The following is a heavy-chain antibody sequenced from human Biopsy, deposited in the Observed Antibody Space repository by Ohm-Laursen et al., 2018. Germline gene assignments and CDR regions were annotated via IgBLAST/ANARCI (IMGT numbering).Heavy chain of an antibody. CDR2: IYNTETT. CDR1: GGSISSSSTYC. Sequence: SDTLSLTCTVSGGSISSSSTYCWAWLRKPPGKGLEWIGSIYNTETTFYNPSLKSRVTISIDTSTNQFSLKVSSVTAADTALYFCARHPTGFWFDPWGQGTLVTVSS. CDR3: ARHPTGFWFDP. V-gene: IGHV4-39*01. J-gene: IGHJ5*02.